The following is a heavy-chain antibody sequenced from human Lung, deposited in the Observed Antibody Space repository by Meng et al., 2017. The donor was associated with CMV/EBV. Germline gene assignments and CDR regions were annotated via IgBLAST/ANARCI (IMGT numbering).Heavy chain of an antibody. CDR2: IYYTGST. Sequence: KPSQTLLLLCTAAGGSSVSGGSCCSWIRQPPGKGLEWIGYIYYTGSTFYNPSLKSRVTISVDTSKNQFSLKLTPATAADTAVYYCAREAGRDGDATPKFDYWGQGTLVTVSS. CDR3: AREAGRDGDATPKFDY. CDR1: GGSSVSGGSC. V-gene: IGHV4-31*03. D-gene: IGHD5-24*01. J-gene: IGHJ4*02.